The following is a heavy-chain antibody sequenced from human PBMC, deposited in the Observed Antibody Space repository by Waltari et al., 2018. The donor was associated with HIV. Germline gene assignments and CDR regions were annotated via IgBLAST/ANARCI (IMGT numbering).Heavy chain of an antibody. CDR2: INHSGST. Sequence: QVQLQQWGAGLLKPSETLSLTCAVYGGSFIGYYWSWIRQPPGKGLEWIGEINHSGSTNYNPSLKSRVTISVDTSKNQFSLKLSSVTAADTAVYYCARGHGMTTVTYDYYGMDVWGQGTTVTVSS. J-gene: IGHJ6*02. D-gene: IGHD4-4*01. CDR1: GGSFIGYY. CDR3: ARGHGMTTVTYDYYGMDV. V-gene: IGHV4-34*01.